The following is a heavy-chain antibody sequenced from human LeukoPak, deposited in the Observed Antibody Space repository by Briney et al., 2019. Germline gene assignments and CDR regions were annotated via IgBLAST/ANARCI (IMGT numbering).Heavy chain of an antibody. V-gene: IGHV4-30-2*01. CDR1: GGSFNDYS. D-gene: IGHD3-22*01. J-gene: IGHJ3*02. CDR2: IYHSGST. Sequence: SETLSLTCAVYGGSFNDYSWSWIRQPPGKGLEWIGYIYHSGSTYYNPSLKSRVTISVDRSKNQFSLKLSSVTAADTAVYYCARGSRYDSSGYYSRDAFDIWGQGTMVTVSS. CDR3: ARGSRYDSSGYYSRDAFDI.